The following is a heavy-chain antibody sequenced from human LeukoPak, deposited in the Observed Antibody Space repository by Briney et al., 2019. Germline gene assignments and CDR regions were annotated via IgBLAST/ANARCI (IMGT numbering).Heavy chain of an antibody. J-gene: IGHJ1*01. CDR1: GFTFSSYE. CDR2: ISSSGSAI. V-gene: IGHV3-48*03. CDR3: ARGFNTYYYDSSGYPEYFQH. D-gene: IGHD3-22*01. Sequence: GGSLRLSCAASGFTFSSYEMNWVRQAPGKGLEWVSFISSSGSAIHYADSVKGRFTISRDNAKNSLYLQMNSLRAEDTAVYYCARGFNTYYYDSSGYPEYFQHWGQGTLVTVSS.